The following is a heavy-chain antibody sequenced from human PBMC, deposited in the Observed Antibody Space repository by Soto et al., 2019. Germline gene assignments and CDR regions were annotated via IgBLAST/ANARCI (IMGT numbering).Heavy chain of an antibody. CDR3: VRCYHYGSGSYYPGITGTTGWFDP. J-gene: IGHJ5*02. CDR2: IYYSGST. CDR1: GGSITSYH. V-gene: IGHV4-59*12. Sequence: SETLSLTCTVSGGSITSYHWSWIRQPPGKGLEWIGHIYYSGSTNYNPSLKGRVTMSIDTSKNQFSLKLTSVTAADTAVYYCVRCYHYGSGSYYPGITGTTGWFDPWGQGTLVTVS. D-gene: IGHD3-10*01.